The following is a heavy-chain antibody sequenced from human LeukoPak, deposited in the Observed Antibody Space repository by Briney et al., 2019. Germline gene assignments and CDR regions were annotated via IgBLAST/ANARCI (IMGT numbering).Heavy chain of an antibody. D-gene: IGHD3-22*01. J-gene: IGHJ4*02. CDR1: GFTFSTYW. CDR3: ARDLFYDSSGFYASDY. Sequence: GRSLRLSCAASGFTFSTYWTHWVRQAPGKGLVWVSRINSDGSSTVYADSVKGRFTISRDNAKNTLYLQMNSLRAEDTAVYYCARDLFYDSSGFYASDYWGQGTLVTVSS. V-gene: IGHV3-74*01. CDR2: INSDGSST.